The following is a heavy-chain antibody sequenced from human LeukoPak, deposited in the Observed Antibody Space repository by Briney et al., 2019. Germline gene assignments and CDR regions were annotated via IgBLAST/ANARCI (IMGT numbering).Heavy chain of an antibody. J-gene: IGHJ4*02. D-gene: IGHD3-22*01. CDR1: GGSISSADYY. V-gene: IGHV4-31*03. CDR2: IYYSGST. CDR3: ARVLRSSGSPDY. Sequence: SSETLSLTYTVSGGSISSADYYWSWIRQHPGKGLEWIGYIYYSGSTYYNPSLKSRVTISVDTSKNQFSLKLSSVTAADTAVYYCARVLRSSGSPDYWGQGTLVTVSS.